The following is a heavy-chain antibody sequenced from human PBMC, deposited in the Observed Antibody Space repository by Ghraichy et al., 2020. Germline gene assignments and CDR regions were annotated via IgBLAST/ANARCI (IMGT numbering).Heavy chain of an antibody. CDR2: FDPEDGET. J-gene: IGHJ5*02. V-gene: IGHV1-24*01. D-gene: IGHD4-11*01. Sequence: ASVKVSCKVSGYTLTELSMHWVRQAPGKGLEWMGGFDPEDGETIYAQKFQGRVTMTEDTSTDTAYMELSSLRSEDTAVYYCATFPLTTVTTNWFDPWGQGTLVTVSS. CDR1: GYTLTELS. CDR3: ATFPLTTVTTNWFDP.